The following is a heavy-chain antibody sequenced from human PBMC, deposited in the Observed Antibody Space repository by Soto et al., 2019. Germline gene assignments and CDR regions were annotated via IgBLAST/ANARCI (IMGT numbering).Heavy chain of an antibody. J-gene: IGHJ4*02. CDR1: GFTFSSYW. V-gene: IGHV3-7*01. D-gene: IGHD6-6*01. Sequence: PGGSLRLSCAVSGFTFSSYWMSWVRQAPGRGLEWVATIAHDGSEKFYVDSVKGRFTISRDNTKNSLYLQMNSLRAEDTAVYYCARESNARFDYWGQGTVVTVSS. CDR2: IAHDGSEK. CDR3: ARESNARFDY.